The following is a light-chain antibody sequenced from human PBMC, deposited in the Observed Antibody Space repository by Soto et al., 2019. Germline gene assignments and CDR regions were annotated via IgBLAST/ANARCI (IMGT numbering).Light chain of an antibody. Sequence: EMVMTQSPGALSLNPGERATLSCRASQSVSSNYLAWYQQKPGQAPRLLIYGASSRATGIPDRFSGSGSGTDFTLTISRLEPEDFAVYYCQQYGSSPRTFGQGTKVDIK. V-gene: IGKV3-20*01. J-gene: IGKJ1*01. CDR1: QSVSSNY. CDR2: GAS. CDR3: QQYGSSPRT.